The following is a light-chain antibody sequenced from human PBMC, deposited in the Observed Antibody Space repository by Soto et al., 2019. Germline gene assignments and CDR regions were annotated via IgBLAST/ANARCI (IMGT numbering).Light chain of an antibody. CDR1: QSISNY. Sequence: DMEMTQSLSFLSASVGDRVTITCRASQSISNYLNWYQHKPGKVPKLLIYAASSLQSGVPTRFSGSGSGTDFTLTINSLQPEDFATYYCQQSYGTPLTFGGGTKNEIK. J-gene: IGKJ4*01. V-gene: IGKV1-39*01. CDR3: QQSYGTPLT. CDR2: AAS.